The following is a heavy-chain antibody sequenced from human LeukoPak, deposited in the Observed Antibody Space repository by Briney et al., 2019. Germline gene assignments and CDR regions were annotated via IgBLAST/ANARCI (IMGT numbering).Heavy chain of an antibody. CDR3: ARERLLIAAGYFDH. CDR2: INRDESEK. J-gene: IGHJ4*02. Sequence: GGSLRLSCAASEFAFYDHWMAWVRQAPGRRLEWVANINRDESEKYYADSVKGRFTIFRDNAKNSLYLQMNSLTAEDTAVYYCARERLLIAAGYFDHWGQGALVTVSS. CDR1: EFAFYDHW. D-gene: IGHD6-25*01. V-gene: IGHV3-7*01.